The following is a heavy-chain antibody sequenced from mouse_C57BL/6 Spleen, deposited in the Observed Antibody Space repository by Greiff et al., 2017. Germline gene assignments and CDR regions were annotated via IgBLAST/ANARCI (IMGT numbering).Heavy chain of an antibody. CDR1: GFTFSDYG. CDR2: ISSGSSTI. D-gene: IGHD4-1*01. CDR3: AKTGSYYAMDY. V-gene: IGHV5-17*01. J-gene: IGHJ4*01. Sequence: EVKLVEPGGGLVKPGGSLKLSCAASGFTFSDYGMHWVRQAPEKGLEWVAYISSGSSTIYYADTVKGRFTISRDNAKNTLFLQMTSLRSEDTAMYYCAKTGSYYAMDYWGQGTSVTVSS.